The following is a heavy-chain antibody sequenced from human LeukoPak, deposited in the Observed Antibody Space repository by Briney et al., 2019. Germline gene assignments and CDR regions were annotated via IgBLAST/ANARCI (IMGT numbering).Heavy chain of an antibody. Sequence: GGSLRLSCAASGFTFSDYYMSWVRQAPGKWLEWVANIKQDGSEGYYVDSVKGRFTISRDNAKNSLYLQMNSLRVEDTAVYYCARDVGLRYFDWLFNWGQGTLVTVSS. D-gene: IGHD3-9*01. CDR3: ARDVGLRYFDWLFN. J-gene: IGHJ4*02. CDR2: IKQDGSEG. CDR1: GFTFSDYY. V-gene: IGHV3-7*01.